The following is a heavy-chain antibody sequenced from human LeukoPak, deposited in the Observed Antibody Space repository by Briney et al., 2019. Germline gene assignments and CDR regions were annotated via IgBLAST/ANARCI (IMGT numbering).Heavy chain of an antibody. CDR3: ARGPRGYYDSSGYYGFDY. CDR2: IIPIFGTA. Sequence: ASVKVSCKASGGTFSSYAISWVRQAPGQGLEWMGGIIPIFGTANYAQKFQGRVTITTDESTSTAYMELSSLRSEDTAVYYCARGPRGYYDSSGYYGFDYWGQGTLVTVSS. CDR1: GGTFSSYA. D-gene: IGHD3-22*01. J-gene: IGHJ4*02. V-gene: IGHV1-69*05.